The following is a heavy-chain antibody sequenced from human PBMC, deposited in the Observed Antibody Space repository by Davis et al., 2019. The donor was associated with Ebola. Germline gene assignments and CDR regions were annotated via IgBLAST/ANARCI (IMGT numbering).Heavy chain of an antibody. Sequence: ASVKVSCKASGYTFTSYGISWMRQAPGQGLDWMGWISPYNGNTNYAQKIQGRVTMTTDTSTSTAYMEMRSLRSDDTAVYYCARGGDYNWFDPWGQGTLVTVSS. D-gene: IGHD4-17*01. J-gene: IGHJ5*02. CDR3: ARGGDYNWFDP. CDR1: GYTFTSYG. V-gene: IGHV1-18*01. CDR2: ISPYNGNT.